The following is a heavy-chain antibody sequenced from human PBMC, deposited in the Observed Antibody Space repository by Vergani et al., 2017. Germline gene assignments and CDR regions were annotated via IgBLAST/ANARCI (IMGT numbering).Heavy chain of an antibody. D-gene: IGHD1-26*01. J-gene: IGHJ1*01. CDR3: ARYREGDYEYFQH. Sequence: QVQLQESGPGLVKPSQTLSLTCTVSGGSISSDNYYWSWIRQPPGKGLEWIGYIYYSGFTYYNPSLKSRVSISVDTSQNQFSLKLSSVTAADTTVYYCARYREGDYEYFQHWGQGTLVTVSS. CDR2: IYYSGFT. CDR1: GGSISSDNYY. V-gene: IGHV4-30-4*01.